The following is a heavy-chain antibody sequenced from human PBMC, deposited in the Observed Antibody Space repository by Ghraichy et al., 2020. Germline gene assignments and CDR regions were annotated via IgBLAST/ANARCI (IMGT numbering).Heavy chain of an antibody. J-gene: IGHJ4*02. CDR3: ARVISRKQSWLGYVDL. CDR1: GFTFSTYS. Sequence: GGSLRLSCSASGFTFSTYSMYWVRQAPGKGLQFVSGFGSDGLSSYYADSVKGRFSISRDFSTNTLYLQMSSLTPEDASMYFCARVISRKQSWLGYVDLWGQGTLVTVSS. D-gene: IGHD5-18*01. V-gene: IGHV3-64D*06. CDR2: FGSDGLSS.